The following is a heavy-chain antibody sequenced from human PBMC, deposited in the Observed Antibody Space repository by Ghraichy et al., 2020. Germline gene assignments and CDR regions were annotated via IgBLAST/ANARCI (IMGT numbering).Heavy chain of an antibody. J-gene: IGHJ5*02. CDR1: GGSVSSASYY. Sequence: SETLSLTCTVSGGSVSSASYYWTWIRQPPGKGLEWIGYIYYSGSTNYNPSLKSRVTLSVDTSKNQFSLKLSPVTAADTAVYYCARTEYCSGDACYFGWFDPWGPGTLVTVSS. CDR2: IYYSGST. CDR3: ARTEYCSGDACYFGWFDP. D-gene: IGHD2-15*01. V-gene: IGHV4-61*01.